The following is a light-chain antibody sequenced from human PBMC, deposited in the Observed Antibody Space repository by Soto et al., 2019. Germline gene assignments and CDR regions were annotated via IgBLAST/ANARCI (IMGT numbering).Light chain of an antibody. V-gene: IGLV2-8*01. Sequence: QSALTQPPSASGSPGQSVTISCTGTSSDVGGYDFVSWYQQHPGKAPKLVIYEVTRRPSGVPDRFSGSKSGNTASLTVSGLQADDEAVYYCSSYAGSTIFGGGTKLTVL. CDR2: EVT. CDR3: SSYAGSTI. CDR1: SSDVGGYDF. J-gene: IGLJ2*01.